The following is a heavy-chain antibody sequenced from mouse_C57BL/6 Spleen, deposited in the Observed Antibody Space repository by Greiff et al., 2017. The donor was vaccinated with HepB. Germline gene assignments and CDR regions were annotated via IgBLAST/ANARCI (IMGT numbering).Heavy chain of an antibody. CDR2: IYPGSGST. CDR3: ARERGTRDWYFDV. Sequence: VQLQQPGAELVKPGASVKMSCKASGYTFTSYWITWVKQRPGQGLEWIGDIYPGSGSTNYNEKFKSKATLTVDTSSSTAYMQLSSLTSEDSAVYYCARERGTRDWYFDVWGTGTTVTVSS. J-gene: IGHJ1*03. CDR1: GYTFTSYW. V-gene: IGHV1-55*01. D-gene: IGHD2-14*01.